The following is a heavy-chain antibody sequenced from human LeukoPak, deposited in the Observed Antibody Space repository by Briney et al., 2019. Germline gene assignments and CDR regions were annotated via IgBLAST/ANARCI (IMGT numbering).Heavy chain of an antibody. J-gene: IGHJ4*02. D-gene: IGHD2-15*01. V-gene: IGHV3-23*01. CDR2: ITGSGNTT. Sequence: PGGSLRLSCAASGFTFTNYAMTWVRQAPGKGLEWVSVITGSGNTTYYADTVKGRFTISRDNSKNTLYLQLNSLRAEDTAVYSCAKGSGGSSYSSLNYWGQGTLVTVSS. CDR3: AKGSGGSSYSSLNY. CDR1: GFTFTNYA.